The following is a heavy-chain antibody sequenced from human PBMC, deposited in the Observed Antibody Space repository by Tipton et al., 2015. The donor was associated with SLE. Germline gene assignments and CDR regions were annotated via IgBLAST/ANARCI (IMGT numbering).Heavy chain of an antibody. Sequence: TLSLTCTVSGASISSGGYFWGWIRQPPGKGLECIGYIFETGSAQFNPSLKSRVTMSVDTSKNQFYLKLSSVTAADTAVYYCARELDTFDIWGQGTMVTVSS. CDR2: IFETGSA. J-gene: IGHJ3*02. CDR3: ARELDTFDI. V-gene: IGHV4-31*03. CDR1: GASISSGGYF.